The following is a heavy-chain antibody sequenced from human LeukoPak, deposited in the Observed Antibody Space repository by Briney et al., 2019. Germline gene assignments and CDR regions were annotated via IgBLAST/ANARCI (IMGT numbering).Heavy chain of an antibody. D-gene: IGHD6-6*01. CDR1: GFTFSSYA. V-gene: IGHV3-23*01. CDR2: ISGSGGST. J-gene: IGHJ6*03. Sequence: GGSLRLSCAASGFTFSSYAMSWVRQAPGKGLEWVSAISGSGGSTYYADSVKGRFTISRDNSKNSLYLQMNSLRAEDTAVYYCARDGGAEYSSSSGAEGYYYMDVWGKGTTVTVSS. CDR3: ARDGGAEYSSSSGAEGYYYMDV.